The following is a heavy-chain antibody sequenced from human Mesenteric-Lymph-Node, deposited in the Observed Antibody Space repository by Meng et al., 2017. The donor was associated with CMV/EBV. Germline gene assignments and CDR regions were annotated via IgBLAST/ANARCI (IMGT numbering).Heavy chain of an antibody. D-gene: IGHD4-23*01. Sequence: QGQLQQGGAGLLKPSETLSLTWAVYGGSFSGYYWSCIRQPPGKGLEWIGEINHSGSTNYNPSLKSRVTISVDTSKNQFSLKLSSVTAADTAVYYCARHQRWLKSEGGFNYWGQGTLVTVSS. CDR3: ARHQRWLKSEGGFNY. J-gene: IGHJ4*02. CDR2: INHSGST. V-gene: IGHV4-34*01. CDR1: GGSFSGYY.